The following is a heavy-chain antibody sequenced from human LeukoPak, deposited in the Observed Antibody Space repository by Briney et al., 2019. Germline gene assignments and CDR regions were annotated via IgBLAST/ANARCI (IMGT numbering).Heavy chain of an antibody. CDR3: AREEMDTAMDYYYYGMDV. V-gene: IGHV1-8*03. Sequence: ASVKVSCKASGYTFTRYGINWVRQATGQGLEWMGWMNPNSGNTGYAQKFQGRVTITRNTSISTAYMELSSLRAEDTAVYYCAREEMDTAMDYYYYGMDVWGQGTTVTVSS. J-gene: IGHJ6*02. CDR2: MNPNSGNT. CDR1: GYTFTRYG. D-gene: IGHD5-18*01.